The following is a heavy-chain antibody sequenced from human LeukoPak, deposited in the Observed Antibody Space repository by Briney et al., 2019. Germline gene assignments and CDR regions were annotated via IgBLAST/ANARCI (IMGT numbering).Heavy chain of an antibody. Sequence: PGGSLRLSCAASGFTFSDYSMNWVRQAPGRGLEWISYISGSSSSIYYADSAKGRFSISRDNAKNSLYLQMSSLRAEDTAVYYCARDRRHCTSTSCYLDAFDIWGQGTMVTVSS. J-gene: IGHJ3*02. CDR3: ARDRRHCTSTSCYLDAFDI. V-gene: IGHV3-48*04. CDR2: ISGSSSSI. CDR1: GFTFSDYS. D-gene: IGHD2-2*01.